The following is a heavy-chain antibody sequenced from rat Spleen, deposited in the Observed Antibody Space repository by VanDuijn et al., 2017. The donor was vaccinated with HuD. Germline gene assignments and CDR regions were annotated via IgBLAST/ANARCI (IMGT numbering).Heavy chain of an antibody. CDR1: GFTFSKYG. J-gene: IGHJ2*01. CDR3: VRQWDY. Sequence: EVQLVESGGGLVQPGRSLKVSCAASGFTFSKYGMAWVRQAPTKGLEWVAVISYDGSTIYYRDSVKGRFTISRDNAKRTLYLQMDSLRSEDTATYYCVRQWDYWGQGVMVTVSS. V-gene: IGHV5-29*01. CDR2: ISYDGSTI.